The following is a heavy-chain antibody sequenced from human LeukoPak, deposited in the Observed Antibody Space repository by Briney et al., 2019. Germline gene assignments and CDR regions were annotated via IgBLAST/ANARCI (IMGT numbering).Heavy chain of an antibody. CDR1: GYTFTGYY. J-gene: IGHJ6*02. Sequence: ASVKVSCKASGYTFTGYYMHWVRQAPGQGLEWMGWINPNSGGTNYAQKFQGRVTMTRNTSISTAYMELSRLRSDDTAVYYCARGYDFRSGSQYYYGMDVWGQGTTVTVSS. V-gene: IGHV1-2*02. CDR3: ARGYDFRSGSQYYYGMDV. D-gene: IGHD3-3*01. CDR2: INPNSGGT.